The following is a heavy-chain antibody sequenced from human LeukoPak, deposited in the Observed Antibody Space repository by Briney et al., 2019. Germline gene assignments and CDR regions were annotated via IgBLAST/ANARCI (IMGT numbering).Heavy chain of an antibody. V-gene: IGHV3-30-3*01. CDR3: AKDRNRRAFGGVMGY. CDR1: GFTFSSYA. CDR2: ISYDGSNK. D-gene: IGHD3-16*01. Sequence: PGRSLRLSCAASGFTFSSYAMHWVRQAPGKGLEWVAVISYDGSNKYYADSVKGRFTISRDNSKNTLYLQMNSLRAEDTAVYYCAKDRNRRAFGGVMGYWGQGTLVTVSS. J-gene: IGHJ4*02.